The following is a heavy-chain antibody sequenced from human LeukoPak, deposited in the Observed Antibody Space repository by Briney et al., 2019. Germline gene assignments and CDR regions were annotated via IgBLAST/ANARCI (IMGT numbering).Heavy chain of an antibody. CDR3: ASQLQYSVTPNWFDP. V-gene: IGHV4-59*10. CDR2: IYYSGST. D-gene: IGHD4-17*01. J-gene: IGHJ5*02. Sequence: SETLSLTCAVYGGSFSGYYWSWIRQPAGKGLEWIGSIYYSGSTYYNPSLKSRVTISVDTSKNQFSLKLSSVTAADTAVHYCASQLQYSVTPNWFDPWGQGTLVTVSS. CDR1: GGSFSGYY.